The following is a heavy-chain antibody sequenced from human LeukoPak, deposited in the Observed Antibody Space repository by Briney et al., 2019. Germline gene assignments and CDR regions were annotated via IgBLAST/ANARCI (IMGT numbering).Heavy chain of an antibody. CDR3: AREPAPQGWYDY. CDR2: INSGGSST. Sequence: GGSLRLSCAASGFAFNNYWMHWVRQAPGKGLVWVSRINSGGSSTTYADSVKGRFTISRDNAKNTLHLQMSSLRVEDAAVYYCAREPAPQGWYDYWGQGTLVTVSS. CDR1: GFAFNNYW. D-gene: IGHD2-15*01. V-gene: IGHV3-74*01. J-gene: IGHJ4*02.